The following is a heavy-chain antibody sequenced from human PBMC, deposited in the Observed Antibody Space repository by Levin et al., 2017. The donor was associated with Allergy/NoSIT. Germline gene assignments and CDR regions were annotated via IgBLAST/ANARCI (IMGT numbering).Heavy chain of an antibody. V-gene: IGHV1-2*02. CDR3: ARVGQYGSGSYLVY. D-gene: IGHD3-10*01. J-gene: IGHJ4*02. CDR1: GYTFTGYY. CDR2: INPNSGVT. Sequence: SVKVSCKASGYTFTGYYIHWVRQAPGQGLEWMGWINPNSGVTNYAQKFQGRVTMTRDTSISTAYMQLSSLRSDDTAVYYCARVGQYGSGSYLVYWGQGTLVTVSS.